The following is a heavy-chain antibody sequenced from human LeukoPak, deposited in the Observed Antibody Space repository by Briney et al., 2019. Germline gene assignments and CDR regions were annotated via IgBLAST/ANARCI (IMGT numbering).Heavy chain of an antibody. J-gene: IGHJ4*02. CDR1: GFTFSSYS. CDR3: ARSLARGRYYFDY. Sequence: PGGSLRLSCAASGFTFSSYSMNWVRQAPGKGLEWVSSISSSSSYIYYADSVKGRFTISRDNAKNSLYLQMNSLRAEDTAVYYCARSLARGRYYFDYWGQGTLVTVSS. CDR2: ISSSSSYI. V-gene: IGHV3-21*01. D-gene: IGHD3-10*01.